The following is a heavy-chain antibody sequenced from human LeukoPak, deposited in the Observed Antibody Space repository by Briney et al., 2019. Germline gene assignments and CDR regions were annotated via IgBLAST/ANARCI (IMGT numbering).Heavy chain of an antibody. J-gene: IGHJ4*02. Sequence: GGSLRLSCAASGFTVSSNYMSWVRQAPGKGLEWVSVIYSGGSTYYAASVKGRFTISRHNSKNTLYLQMNSLRAEDTAVYYCARVSRIAAASFDYWGQGTLVTVSS. D-gene: IGHD6-13*01. CDR3: ARVSRIAAASFDY. V-gene: IGHV3-53*04. CDR1: GFTVSSNY. CDR2: IYSGGST.